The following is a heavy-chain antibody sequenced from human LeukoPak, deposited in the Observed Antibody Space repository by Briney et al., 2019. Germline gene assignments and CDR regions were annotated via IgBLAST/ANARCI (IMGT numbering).Heavy chain of an antibody. CDR2: IYYSGST. V-gene: IGHV4-59*01. CDR3: ARDSRDYYGSGFFDY. J-gene: IGHJ4*02. D-gene: IGHD3-10*01. Sequence: NTSETLSLTCTVSGGSISSYYWSWIRQPPGKGRVWSGYIYYSGSTNYNPSLKSLVTISADTSKNQFYLKLSSVTAADTAVYYCARDSRDYYGSGFFDYWGQGTLVTVSS. CDR1: GGSISSYY.